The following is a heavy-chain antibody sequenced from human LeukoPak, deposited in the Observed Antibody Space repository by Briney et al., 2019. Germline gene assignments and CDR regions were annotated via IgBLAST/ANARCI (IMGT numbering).Heavy chain of an antibody. V-gene: IGHV3-30*18. Sequence: GGSLRLSCAASGFTFSSYGMHWVRQAPGKGLEWVAVISYDGSNKYYADSVKGRFTISRDNSKNTLYLQMNSLRAEDTAVYYCAKDWGYCSITSCPTYYYYYMDVWGKGTTVTVSS. CDR2: ISYDGSNK. CDR3: AKDWGYCSITSCPTYYYYYMDV. D-gene: IGHD2-2*01. CDR1: GFTFSSYG. J-gene: IGHJ6*03.